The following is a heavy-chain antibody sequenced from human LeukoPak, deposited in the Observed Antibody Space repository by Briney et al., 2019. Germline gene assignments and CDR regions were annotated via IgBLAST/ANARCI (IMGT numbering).Heavy chain of an antibody. CDR2: ISYDGSNK. CDR1: GFTFSSYA. V-gene: IGHV3-30*04. D-gene: IGHD3-22*01. J-gene: IGHJ4*02. Sequence: GGSLRLSCAASGFTFSSYAMHWVRQAPGKGLEWVAVISYDGSNKYYADSVKGRFTISRDNSKNTLYLQMNSLRAEDTAVYYCARVGSDYYDSGDYDSDYFDYWGQGTLVTVSS. CDR3: ARVGSDYYDSGDYDSDYFDY.